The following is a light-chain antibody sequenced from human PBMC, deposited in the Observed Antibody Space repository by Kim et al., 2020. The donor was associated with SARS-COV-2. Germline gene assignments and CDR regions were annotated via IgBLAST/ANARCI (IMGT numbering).Light chain of an antibody. Sequence: QSVLTQPPSVSGAPGQRVTISCTGSSSNIGAGYHVHWYQHLPGTAPKLLIYGNTNRPSGVPDRFSGSKSGTSASLAITGLQAEDEADYYCQSYDSGLSGYVFGTGTKVTVL. CDR1: SSNIGAGYH. J-gene: IGLJ1*01. CDR3: QSYDSGLSGYV. V-gene: IGLV1-40*01. CDR2: GNT.